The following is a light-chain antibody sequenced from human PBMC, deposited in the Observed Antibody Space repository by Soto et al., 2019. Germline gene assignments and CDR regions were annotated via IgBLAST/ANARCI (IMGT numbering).Light chain of an antibody. J-gene: IGLJ2*01. CDR1: SSDVGGYNY. CDR2: EVS. V-gene: IGLV2-8*01. CDR3: SSYGGSYTVV. Sequence: QSALTQPPSASGSPGQSVTISCTGSSSDVGGYNYVSWYQQHPGKAPKLMIYEVSKRPSGVPGRLSGSKSGNTASLTVSGLQAEDEADYYCSSYGGSYTVVFGGGTKVTVL.